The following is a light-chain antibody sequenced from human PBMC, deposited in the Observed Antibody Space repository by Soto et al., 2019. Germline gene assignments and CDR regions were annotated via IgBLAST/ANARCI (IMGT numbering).Light chain of an antibody. CDR1: QSINAW. J-gene: IGKJ1*01. CDR3: QQYNSYSRT. CDR2: DVS. V-gene: IGKV1-5*01. Sequence: DIQMTQAPSTISASVGDRVTITCRASQSINAWLAWYQQKPGKAPKLLIYDVSTLDSGVPSRFSGSASGTEFTLTISSLQPDDFATYYCQQYNSYSRTFGQGTKVDIK.